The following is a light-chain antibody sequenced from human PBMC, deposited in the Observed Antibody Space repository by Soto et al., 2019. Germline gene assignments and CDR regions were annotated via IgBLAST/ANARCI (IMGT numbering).Light chain of an antibody. V-gene: IGKV3-15*01. CDR1: QSISRN. CDR2: GAS. J-gene: IGKJ4*01. CDR3: QQRSS. Sequence: EIVMTQSPATLSVSPGERATLSCRASQSISRNLAWYQKKPGQAPRLLIYGASTRATGISARFSGSGSGTEFSLTISSLQSEDFAVYYCQQRSSFGGGTKVEIK.